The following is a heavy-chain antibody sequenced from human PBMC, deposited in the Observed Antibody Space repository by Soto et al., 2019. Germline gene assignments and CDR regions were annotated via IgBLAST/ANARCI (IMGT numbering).Heavy chain of an antibody. CDR2: ISGYNGDT. V-gene: IGHV1-18*01. CDR3: AKNGQPPYYYYGMDV. CDR1: GYTFTRYG. D-gene: IGHD2-8*01. J-gene: IGHJ6*02. Sequence: QGQLVQSGAEVKKPGASVKVSCKASGYTFTRYGTIWVRQAPGQGLEGMGWISGYNGDTNYAQKCQGRVTMTIDTSTLTTYMELRSLTSDDTAVYYCAKNGQPPYYYYGMDVWGQGTTVTVSS.